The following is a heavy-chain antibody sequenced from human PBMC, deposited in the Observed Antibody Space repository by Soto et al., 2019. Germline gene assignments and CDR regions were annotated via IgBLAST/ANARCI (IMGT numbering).Heavy chain of an antibody. Sequence: GGSLRLSCAASGFTFSSYWMSWVRQAPGKGLEWVANIKQDGSEKYYVDSVKGRFTISRDNAKNSLYLQMNSLRAEDTAVYYCARDSYGYETELYGMDVWGQGTTVTVSS. J-gene: IGHJ6*02. CDR3: ARDSYGYETELYGMDV. CDR1: GFTFSSYW. D-gene: IGHD5-18*01. CDR2: IKQDGSEK. V-gene: IGHV3-7*04.